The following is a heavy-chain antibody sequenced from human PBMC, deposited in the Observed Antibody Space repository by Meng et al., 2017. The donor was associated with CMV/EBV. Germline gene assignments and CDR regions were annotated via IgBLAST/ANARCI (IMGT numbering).Heavy chain of an antibody. Sequence: GGSLRLSCAASGFTFSDHYMDWVRQAPGKGLEWVGRTRNKANSYTTEYAASVKGRFTISRDDSKNSLYLQMNSLKTEDTAVYYCAGGYYGSGLDYWGQGTLVTV. CDR3: AGGYYGSGLDY. V-gene: IGHV3-72*01. J-gene: IGHJ4*02. CDR2: TRNKANSYTT. D-gene: IGHD3-10*01. CDR1: GFTFSDHY.